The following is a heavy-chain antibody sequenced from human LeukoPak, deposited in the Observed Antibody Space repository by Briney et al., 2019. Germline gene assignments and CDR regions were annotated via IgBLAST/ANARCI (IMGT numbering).Heavy chain of an antibody. CDR3: ARDLVAVAGTSYNWFDP. CDR1: GGSISSYY. J-gene: IGHJ5*02. V-gene: IGHV4-4*07. D-gene: IGHD6-19*01. Sequence: SETLSLTCTVSGGSISSYYWSWIRQPAGKGLEWIGRIYTSGSTNYNPSLKSRVTMSVDTSKNQFSLKLSSVTAADTAVYYCARDLVAVAGTSYNWFDPWGQGTLVTVSS. CDR2: IYTSGST.